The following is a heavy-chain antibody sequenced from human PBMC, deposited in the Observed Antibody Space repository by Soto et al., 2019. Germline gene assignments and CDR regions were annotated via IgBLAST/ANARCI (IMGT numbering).Heavy chain of an antibody. V-gene: IGHV3-23*01. Sequence: AGGSLRLSCVVSGFIFNTYGMSWVRQAPGKGLEWVSSISGGGGSTYYAESVKGRFTISRDNSKNTLYLQMNSLRDEDTAVFYCAIPHEYCSGATCYSPLCYWGQGTLVTVYS. CDR2: ISGGGGST. CDR3: AIPHEYCSGATCYSPLCY. CDR1: GFIFNTYG. D-gene: IGHD2-15*01. J-gene: IGHJ4*02.